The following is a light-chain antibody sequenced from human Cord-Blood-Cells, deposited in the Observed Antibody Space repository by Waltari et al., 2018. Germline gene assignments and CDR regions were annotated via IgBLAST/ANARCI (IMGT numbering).Light chain of an antibody. CDR3: QQSYSTPYT. Sequence: DIQMTQSPSSLSASVGDRVTITCRAGQSISSYLNWYQQKPGKAPKLLIYAASSLQSGVPSRFSGSGSGTDFTLTINSLQPEDFATYYCQQSYSTPYTFGQGTKLEIK. CDR2: AAS. V-gene: IGKV1-39*01. J-gene: IGKJ2*01. CDR1: QSISSY.